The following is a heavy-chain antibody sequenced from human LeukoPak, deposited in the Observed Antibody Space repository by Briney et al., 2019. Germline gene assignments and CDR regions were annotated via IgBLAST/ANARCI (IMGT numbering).Heavy chain of an antibody. Sequence: GGSLRLSCAASGFTFSSYDMHWVRQATGKGLEWVSAIGTAGDTYYPGSVKGRFTISRDNAKNSVYLQMNTLRAEDTAVYYCATSAAAPGNQWGQGTLVTVSS. V-gene: IGHV3-13*01. CDR3: ATSAAAPGNQ. CDR2: IGTAGDT. D-gene: IGHD6-13*01. CDR1: GFTFSSYD. J-gene: IGHJ4*02.